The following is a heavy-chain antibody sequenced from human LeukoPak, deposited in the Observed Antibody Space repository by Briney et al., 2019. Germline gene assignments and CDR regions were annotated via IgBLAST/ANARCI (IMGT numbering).Heavy chain of an antibody. CDR2: ISSSSSYI. Sequence: GGSLRLSCAASGFTFSSYSMNWVRQAPGRGLEWVSSISSSSSYIYYADSVKGRFTISRDNAKNSLYLQMNSLRAEDTAVYYCARAQGLADFDYWGQGTLVTVSS. CDR3: ARAQGLADFDY. V-gene: IGHV3-21*01. CDR1: GFTFSSYS. J-gene: IGHJ4*02. D-gene: IGHD6-19*01.